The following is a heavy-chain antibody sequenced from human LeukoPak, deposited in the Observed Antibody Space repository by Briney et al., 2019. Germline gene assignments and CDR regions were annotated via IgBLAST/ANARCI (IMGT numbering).Heavy chain of an antibody. V-gene: IGHV3-33*01. D-gene: IGHD2-15*01. CDR2: IWYDGSNK. J-gene: IGHJ6*03. CDR3: ARDLGFVAHYYMDV. CDR1: GFTFSSYG. Sequence: PGRSLRLSCAASGFTFSSYGMHWVRQAPGKGLERVAVIWYDGSNKYYADSVKGRFTISRDNSKNTLYLQMNSLRAEDTAVYYCARDLGFVAHYYMDVWGKGTTDTVSS.